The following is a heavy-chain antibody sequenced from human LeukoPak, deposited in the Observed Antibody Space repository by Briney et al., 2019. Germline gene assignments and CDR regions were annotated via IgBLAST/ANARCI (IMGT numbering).Heavy chain of an antibody. CDR2: ISSGGSTI. Sequence: PGGSLRLSCAASGFTFSSYEMNWVRQAPGKGLEWVSYISSGGSTIYYADSVKGRFTISRDNAKNSLYLQMNSLRAEDTAVYYCARTQVIAVAGYDAFDIWGQGTMVTVSS. CDR1: GFTFSSYE. D-gene: IGHD6-19*01. J-gene: IGHJ3*02. CDR3: ARTQVIAVAGYDAFDI. V-gene: IGHV3-48*03.